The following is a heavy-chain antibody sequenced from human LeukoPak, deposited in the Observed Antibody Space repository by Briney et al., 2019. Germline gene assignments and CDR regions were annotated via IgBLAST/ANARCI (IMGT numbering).Heavy chain of an antibody. V-gene: IGHV4-39*07. CDR3: AREALLYNWNDVD. CDR2: IHYNGAT. CDR1: GGSISSSAFY. Sequence: SSQSLSLTCTVSGGSISSSAFYWGWIRPPPRNRLERIGTIHYNGATYYNPSLKSRVTLSVDTSKNQFSLKLSSVTAADTAVYYCAREALLYNWNDVDWGQGTLVTVSS. J-gene: IGHJ4*02. D-gene: IGHD1-20*01.